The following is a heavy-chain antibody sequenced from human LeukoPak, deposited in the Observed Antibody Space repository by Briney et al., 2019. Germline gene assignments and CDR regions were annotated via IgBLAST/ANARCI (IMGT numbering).Heavy chain of an antibody. CDR2: VSSYNGGA. D-gene: IGHD4-17*01. J-gene: IGHJ4*02. CDR3: ARQKKQTTAIDY. V-gene: IGHV1-18*01. Sequence: ASVKVSCKASGYTFTTYGFSWVRQAPGQGLEWMGWVSSYNGGADYAQKLQGRVTMTTDTSTSTTYMELRSLRSDDTAVYYCARQKKQTTAIDYWGQGTLVTVSS. CDR1: GYTFTTYG.